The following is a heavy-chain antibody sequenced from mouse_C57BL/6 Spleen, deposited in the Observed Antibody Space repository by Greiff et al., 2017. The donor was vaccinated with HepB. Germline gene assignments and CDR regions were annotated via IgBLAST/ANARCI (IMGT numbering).Heavy chain of an antibody. CDR1: GFTFSSYT. D-gene: IGHD2-5*01. CDR2: ISGGGGNT. CDR3: ARHAYSNHLDY. J-gene: IGHJ2*01. Sequence: EVMLVESGGGLVKPGGSLKLSCAASGFTFSSYTMSWVRQTPEKRLEWVATISGGGGNTYYPDSVKGRFTISRDNAKNTLYLQMSSLRSEDTALYYCARHAYSNHLDYWGQGTTLTVSS. V-gene: IGHV5-9*01.